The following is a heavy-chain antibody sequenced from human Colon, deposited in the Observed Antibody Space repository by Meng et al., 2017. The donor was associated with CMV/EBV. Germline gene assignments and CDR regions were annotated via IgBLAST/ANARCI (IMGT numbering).Heavy chain of an antibody. CDR1: GFTFSNYG. CDR3: ARDQSGSYLAANWFDP. D-gene: IGHD1-26*01. CDR2: IWSDGTNE. Sequence: GESLKISCVASGFTFSNYGMHWVRQAPGKGLEWVALIWSDGTNEYYAESVEGRFTISRDHSRNTLFLEMNTLREDDTAVYYCARDQSGSYLAANWFDPWGQGTLVTVSS. J-gene: IGHJ5*02. V-gene: IGHV3-33*01.